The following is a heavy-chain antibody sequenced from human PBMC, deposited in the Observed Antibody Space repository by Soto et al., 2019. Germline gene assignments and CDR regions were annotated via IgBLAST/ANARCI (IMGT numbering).Heavy chain of an antibody. V-gene: IGHV3-11*01. Sequence: QVQLVESGGGLVKPGGSLRLSCAASGFTFSDSFMSWSRQTPGKGLEWLSSISGRDGNIYSADSVRGRFTISRDNAKNSVYLQMNSLRAEDTAVYYCAGDQGPNYMAVWGKGTTVTVS. CDR2: ISGRDGNI. CDR3: AGDQGPNYMAV. CDR1: GFTFSDSF. J-gene: IGHJ6*03.